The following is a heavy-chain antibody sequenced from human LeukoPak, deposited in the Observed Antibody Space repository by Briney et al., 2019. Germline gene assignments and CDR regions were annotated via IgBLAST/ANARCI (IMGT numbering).Heavy chain of an antibody. Sequence: GGSLRPSCAASGFTFNHYAMSWVRQAPGKGLEWVSGINHHGHTFSADSVKGRFTISRDNSKNTVFLQMNSLRADDTAEYFCARDHGSQDSGAWYVFDYWGRGTLVTVSS. CDR2: INHHGHT. D-gene: IGHD6-19*01. J-gene: IGHJ4*02. CDR1: GFTFNHYA. CDR3: ARDHGSQDSGAWYVFDY. V-gene: IGHV3-23*01.